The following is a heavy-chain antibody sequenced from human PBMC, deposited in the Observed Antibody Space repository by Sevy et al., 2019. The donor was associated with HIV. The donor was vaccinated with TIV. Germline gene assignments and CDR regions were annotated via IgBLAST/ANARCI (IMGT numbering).Heavy chain of an antibody. CDR3: ARDLEFYDSGDYGPAFMPDY. Sequence: GGSLRLSCAASGFTFSSYGMHWVRQGPGKGLEWVAVIWFDGSNTYYADSVKGRFTISRDMAKNTLHLQMNSLRAEDTAVYYCARDLEFYDSGDYGPAFMPDYWGQGTLVIVSS. CDR2: IWFDGSNT. D-gene: IGHD4-17*01. V-gene: IGHV3-33*01. CDR1: GFTFSSYG. J-gene: IGHJ4*02.